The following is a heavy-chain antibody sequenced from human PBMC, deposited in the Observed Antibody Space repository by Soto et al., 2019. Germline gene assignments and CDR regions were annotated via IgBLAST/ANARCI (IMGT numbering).Heavy chain of an antibody. D-gene: IGHD6-13*01. V-gene: IGHV3-30-3*01. Sequence: GGSLRLSCAASGFTFSSYAMHWVRQAPGKGLEWVAVISYDGSNRYYAGSVKGRFTISRDNSKNTLHLQMNSLRAEDTAVYYCARDYWAAVATGGYFDYWGQGTLVTVSS. CDR1: GFTFSSYA. CDR2: ISYDGSNR. CDR3: ARDYWAAVATGGYFDY. J-gene: IGHJ4*02.